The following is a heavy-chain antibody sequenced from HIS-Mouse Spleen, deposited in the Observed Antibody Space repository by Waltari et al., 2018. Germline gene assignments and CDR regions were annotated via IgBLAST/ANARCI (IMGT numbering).Heavy chain of an antibody. D-gene: IGHD6-6*01. Sequence: QVQLVQSGADVKKPGASVKVSCKASGYTFTGYYMHWVRQAPGQGLEWMGWINPNSGGTKYAQKFQGRVTMTRDTSISTAYMELSRLRSDDTAVYYCARDQPPEQLVPHYYGMDVWGQGTTVTVSS. CDR1: GYTFTGYY. CDR2: INPNSGGT. CDR3: ARDQPPEQLVPHYYGMDV. V-gene: IGHV1-2*02. J-gene: IGHJ6*02.